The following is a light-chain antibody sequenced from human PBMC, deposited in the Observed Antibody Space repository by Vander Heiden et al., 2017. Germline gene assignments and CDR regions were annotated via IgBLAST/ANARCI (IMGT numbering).Light chain of an antibody. Sequence: DIQMTQPRSSPPASVGDRVTITCRASQGISNYLAWYQQKPGKVPKLLIYAASTLHSGVPSRFSGSGSGTDFTLTISSLQPEDVATYYFQKYNSAPLTFGGGTKVEIK. CDR3: QKYNSAPLT. V-gene: IGKV1-27*01. CDR2: AAS. J-gene: IGKJ4*01. CDR1: QGISNY.